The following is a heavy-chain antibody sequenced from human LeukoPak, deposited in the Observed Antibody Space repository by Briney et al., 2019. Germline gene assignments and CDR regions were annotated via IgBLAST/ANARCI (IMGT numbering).Heavy chain of an antibody. CDR3: ARQDASLIAVAADY. V-gene: IGHV3-30*02. J-gene: IGHJ4*02. CDR2: IRYDGSNK. CDR1: GFTFSSYG. Sequence: GGSLRLSCAASGFTFSSYGMHWVRQAPGKGLEWVAFIRYDGSNKYYADSVKGRLTISRDNSKNTLYLQMNSLRAEDTAVYYCARQDASLIAVAADYWGQGTLVTVSS. D-gene: IGHD6-19*01.